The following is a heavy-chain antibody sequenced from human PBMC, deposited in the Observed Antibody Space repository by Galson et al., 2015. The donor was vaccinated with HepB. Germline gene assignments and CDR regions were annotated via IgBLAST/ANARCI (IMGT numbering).Heavy chain of an antibody. CDR1: GYTFTSYG. CDR2: ISAYNGNT. CDR3: ARVRGQDCTGGVCNPTYYYMDV. J-gene: IGHJ6*03. D-gene: IGHD2-8*02. Sequence: SVKVSCKASGYTFTSYGISWVRQAPGQGLEWMGWISAYNGNTNYAQKLQGRVTMTTDTSTSTAYMELRSLRSDDTAVYYCARVRGQDCTGGVCNPTYYYMDVWGKGTTVTVSS. V-gene: IGHV1-18*01.